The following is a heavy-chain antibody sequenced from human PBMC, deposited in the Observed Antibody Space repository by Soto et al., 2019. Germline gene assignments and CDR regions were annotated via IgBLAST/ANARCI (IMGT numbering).Heavy chain of an antibody. J-gene: IGHJ5*02. CDR3: ARIAIPARPLWYNWFDP. CDR1: GYTFNDYE. V-gene: IGHV1-8*02. Sequence: QEQLVQSAAEVKKPGASVKVSCMTSGYTFNDYEINWVRQATGQGLEWIGWMNPNSGETGYAQRFQGRVTMTTSSAISTAYLELSSLTSDDTAVYYCARIAIPARPLWYNWFDPWGEGTLVTVSS. D-gene: IGHD2-21*01. CDR2: MNPNSGET.